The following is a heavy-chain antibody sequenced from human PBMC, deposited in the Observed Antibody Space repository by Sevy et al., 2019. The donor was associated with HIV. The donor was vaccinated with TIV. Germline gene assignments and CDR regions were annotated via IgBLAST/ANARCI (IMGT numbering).Heavy chain of an antibody. D-gene: IGHD3-10*01. CDR1: GGTFSSYA. CDR2: IIPIFGTA. CDR3: ARGGSGGPYCFDY. Sequence: ASVKVSCKASGGTFSSYAISWVRQAPGQGLEWMGGIIPIFGTANYAQKFQGRVTITADKSTSTAYMELSGLRSEDTAVYYCARGGSGGPYCFDYWGQGTLVTVSS. V-gene: IGHV1-69*06. J-gene: IGHJ4*02.